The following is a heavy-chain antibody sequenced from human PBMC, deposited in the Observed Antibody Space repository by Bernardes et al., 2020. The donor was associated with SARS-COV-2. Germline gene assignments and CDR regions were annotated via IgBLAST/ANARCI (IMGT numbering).Heavy chain of an antibody. CDR2: ISGSGGSA. D-gene: IGHD5-12*01. CDR3: AREEGYVLGLSYHYYGMDV. CDR1: GFIFSTYA. Sequence: GGSLRLSCAPSGFIFSTYAMSWVRQAPGKGLEWVSGISGSGGSAYYADSVKGRFTISRDNAKNTLYLQMNSLRAEDTAVYYCAREEGYVLGLSYHYYGMDVWGQGTTVTVSS. J-gene: IGHJ6*02. V-gene: IGHV3-23*01.